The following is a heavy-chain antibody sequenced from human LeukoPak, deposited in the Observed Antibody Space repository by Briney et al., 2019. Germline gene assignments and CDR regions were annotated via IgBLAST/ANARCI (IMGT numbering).Heavy chain of an antibody. CDR2: IKQDGSER. CDR1: GFTFSAYW. CDR3: ARRGGSSSRRSPIDY. V-gene: IGHV3-7*01. D-gene: IGHD6-6*01. Sequence: GRSLRLSCTASGFTFSAYWMTWDRQAPRKLPEWVANIKQDGSERYYVESVRGRFTISRDNAKNSLFLQMNGLRAEDTAVYYCARRGGSSSRRSPIDYWGQGTLVTVSS. J-gene: IGHJ4*02.